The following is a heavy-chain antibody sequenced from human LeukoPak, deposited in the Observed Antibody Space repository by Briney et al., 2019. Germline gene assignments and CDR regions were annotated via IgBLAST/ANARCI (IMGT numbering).Heavy chain of an antibody. D-gene: IGHD2-15*01. V-gene: IGHV4-30-2*01. CDR2: IYHSGST. Sequence: SETLSLTCAVSGGSISSGGYSWSWIRQPPGKGLEWIGYIYHSGSTYYNPSLKSRVTISVDRSKNQFSLKLSSVIAADTAVYYCARDRGYCSGGSCYPGWFDPWGQGTLVTVSS. CDR1: GGSISSGGYS. CDR3: ARDRGYCSGGSCYPGWFDP. J-gene: IGHJ5*02.